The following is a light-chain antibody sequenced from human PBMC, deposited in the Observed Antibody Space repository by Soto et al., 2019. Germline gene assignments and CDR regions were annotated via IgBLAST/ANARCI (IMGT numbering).Light chain of an antibody. CDR1: SSNIGAGYD. Sequence: QPVLTQPPSVSGAPGQRVTISCTGSSSNIGAGYDVHWYQQLPGTAPKLLIYGNNNRPSGVPDRFSGSRSGTSASLAIAGLQAEDEAEYYCQSYDSSLTAYVFGTGTKLTVL. CDR3: QSYDSSLTAYV. V-gene: IGLV1-40*01. J-gene: IGLJ1*01. CDR2: GNN.